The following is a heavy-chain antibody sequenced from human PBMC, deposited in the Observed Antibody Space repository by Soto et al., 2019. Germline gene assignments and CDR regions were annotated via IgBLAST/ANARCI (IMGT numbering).Heavy chain of an antibody. CDR3: ARGLAAAGVYYYYGMDV. Sequence: GASVKVSCKASGYTFTSYAMHWVRQAPGQRLEWMGWINAGNGNTKYSQKFQGRVTITRDTSASTAYMELSSLRSEDTAVYYCARGLAAAGVYYYYGMDVWGQETTVTVSS. V-gene: IGHV1-3*01. D-gene: IGHD6-13*01. J-gene: IGHJ6*02. CDR2: INAGNGNT. CDR1: GYTFTSYA.